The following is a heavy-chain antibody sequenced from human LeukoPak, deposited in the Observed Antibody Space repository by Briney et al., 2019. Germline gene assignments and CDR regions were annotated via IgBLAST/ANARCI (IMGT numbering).Heavy chain of an antibody. V-gene: IGHV1-18*01. CDR1: GYTFTSYG. CDR3: ASLPSRHDAFDI. J-gene: IGHJ3*02. CDR2: ISAYNGNT. Sequence: GASVKVSCKASGYTFTSYGISWVRQAPGQGLEWMGWISAYNGNTNYAQKLQGRVTMTTDTSTSTAYMELRSLGSDDTAVYYCASLPSRHDAFDIWGQGTMVTVSS.